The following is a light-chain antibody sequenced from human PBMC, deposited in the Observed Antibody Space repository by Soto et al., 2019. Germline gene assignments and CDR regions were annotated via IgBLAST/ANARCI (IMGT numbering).Light chain of an antibody. J-gene: IGKJ5*01. Sequence: TKSEVTLSVSPGAIATLSCGASESVRSNLDWYQQKPGKAPRLLIYAASTRASGIPARFSGSGSGTDFSLTISRLQPEDFATYYCQQCNSIPITFGQGTRLEIK. CDR2: AAS. CDR1: ESVRSN. V-gene: IGKV3-15*01. CDR3: QQCNSIPIT.